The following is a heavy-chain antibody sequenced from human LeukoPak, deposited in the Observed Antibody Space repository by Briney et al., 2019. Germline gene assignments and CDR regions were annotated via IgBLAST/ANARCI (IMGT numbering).Heavy chain of an antibody. CDR1: GDSVSSNSAA. CDR3: ARSWDSSSSNGFDP. J-gene: IGHJ5*02. Sequence: SQTLSLTCAISGDSVSSNSAAWNWIRQSPSTGLEWLGRTYYRSKWYNDYAVSVKSRLTINPDKSKNQFSLQLNSVTPEDTAVYYCARSWDSSSSNGFDPWGQGTLVTVSS. CDR2: TYYRSKWYN. D-gene: IGHD6-6*01. V-gene: IGHV6-1*01.